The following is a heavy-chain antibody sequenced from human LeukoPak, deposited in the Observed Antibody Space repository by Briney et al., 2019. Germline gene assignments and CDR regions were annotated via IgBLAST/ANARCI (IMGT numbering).Heavy chain of an antibody. V-gene: IGHV3-7*01. CDR3: ARENRSTSCCFDY. CDR2: IRQDGSEK. CDR1: GFTFSRYW. Sequence: GGSVTLSCAASGFTFSRYWMIWLRKARGRGLVWLANIRQDGSEKYYVYSVKGQFTISRDNAKTTLYLQMTSLRAEDTAVYYCARENRSTSCCFDYWGQGTLVTVSS. D-gene: IGHD2-2*01. J-gene: IGHJ4*02.